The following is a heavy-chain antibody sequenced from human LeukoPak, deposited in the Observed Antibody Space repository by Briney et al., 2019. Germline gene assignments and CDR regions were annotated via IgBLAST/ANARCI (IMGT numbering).Heavy chain of an antibody. CDR1: GYTFTNYY. J-gene: IGHJ4*02. CDR3: ARNAASGLDY. CDR2: INPGGGST. D-gene: IGHD2-15*01. Sequence: GASVKVSCKASGYTFTNYYLHWVRQAPGQGLEWMGFINPGGGSTSHAQKFQGRVTMTRATSTSTVYMELSSLRSDDTAVYYCARNAASGLDYWGQGTLVTVSS. V-gene: IGHV1-46*01.